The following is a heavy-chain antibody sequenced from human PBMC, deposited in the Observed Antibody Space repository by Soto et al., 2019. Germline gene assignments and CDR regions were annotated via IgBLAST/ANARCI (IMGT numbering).Heavy chain of an antibody. V-gene: IGHV3-33*01. CDR1: GFTFSSYG. CDR2: IWYDGSNK. J-gene: IGHJ6*02. Sequence: PLGSLRLSCAASGFTFSSYGMHWVRQAPGKGLEWVAVIWYDGSNKYYADSVKGRFTISRDNSKNTLYLQMNSLRAEDTAVYYCARVEDYYGMDVWGQGTTVAVSS. CDR3: ARVEDYYGMDV.